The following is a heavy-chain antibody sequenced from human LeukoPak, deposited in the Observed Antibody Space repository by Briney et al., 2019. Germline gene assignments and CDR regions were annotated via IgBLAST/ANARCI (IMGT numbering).Heavy chain of an antibody. V-gene: IGHV1-18*01. CDR1: GYTFTCYG. Sequence: AAVKVTFKASGYTFTCYGIGWVRQPPAQGLERMGGISTYNGNTNYAQKLQGRVIMTTNTTTSTAYMELRSLRSDDTAVYYCARGDYVVPAAFLDYWGQGTLVTVSS. CDR2: ISTYNGNT. J-gene: IGHJ4*02. D-gene: IGHD2-2*01. CDR3: ARGDYVVPAAFLDY.